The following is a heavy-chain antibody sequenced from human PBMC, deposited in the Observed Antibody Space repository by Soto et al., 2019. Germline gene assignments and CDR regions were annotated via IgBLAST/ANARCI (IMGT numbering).Heavy chain of an antibody. J-gene: IGHJ4*02. CDR2: INPAGGTT. V-gene: IGHV1-46*01. Sequence: QVQLVQSGAEVKKPGASVRISCRASVYSFTSTYVHWVRQAPGQGPEWMGIINPAGGTTYYAQKFQGRLTKASDTSTDTVFMDLNDLTSEDTAVYFCALKVVTCYDNWGQGTLLTVSS. D-gene: IGHD2-15*01. CDR3: ALKVVTCYDN. CDR1: VYSFTSTY.